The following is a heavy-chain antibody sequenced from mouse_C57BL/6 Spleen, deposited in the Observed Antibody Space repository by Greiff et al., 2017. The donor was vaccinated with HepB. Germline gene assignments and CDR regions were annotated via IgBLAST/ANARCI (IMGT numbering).Heavy chain of an antibody. D-gene: IGHD1-1*01. CDR1: GYSFTGYY. CDR2: INPSTGGT. CDR3: ARQRGRITTVVAPYFDY. Sequence: EVQLQQSGPELVKPGASVKISCKASGYSFTGYYMNWVKQSPEKSLEWIGEINPSTGGTTYNQKFKAKATLTVDKSSSTAYMQLKSLTSEDSAVYYCARQRGRITTVVAPYFDYWGQGTTLTVSS. V-gene: IGHV1-42*01. J-gene: IGHJ2*01.